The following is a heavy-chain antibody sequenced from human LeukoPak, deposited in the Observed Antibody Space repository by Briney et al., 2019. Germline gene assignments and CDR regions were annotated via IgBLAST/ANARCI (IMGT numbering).Heavy chain of an antibody. D-gene: IGHD3-22*01. CDR2: IIPIFGTA. Sequence: SVKVSCKASGGTFSSYGISWVRQAPGQGLEWMGGIIPIFGTANYAQKLQGRVTMTTDTSTSIAYMELRSLRSDDTAVYYCARAPYYYDSSGYLHFDYWGQGTLVTVSS. J-gene: IGHJ4*02. CDR1: GGTFSSYG. CDR3: ARAPYYYDSSGYLHFDY. V-gene: IGHV1-69*05.